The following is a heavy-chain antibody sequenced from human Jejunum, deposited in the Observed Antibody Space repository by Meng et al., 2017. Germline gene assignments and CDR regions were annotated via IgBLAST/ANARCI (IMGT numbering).Heavy chain of an antibody. CDR2: IYYTGSA. Sequence: QVQLQESCPGLVTPSQTLALTFTVTGESISRCGHYWSWIRQQPGKGLEWIGYIYYTGSAYYNPSLESRVTLSVDTSNNHFYLRLNSVTAADTAVYYCAREGQLMLGLVDYWGQGTLVTVSS. D-gene: IGHD2-2*01. CDR3: AREGQLMLGLVDY. V-gene: IGHV4-31*03. J-gene: IGHJ4*02. CDR1: GESISRCGHY.